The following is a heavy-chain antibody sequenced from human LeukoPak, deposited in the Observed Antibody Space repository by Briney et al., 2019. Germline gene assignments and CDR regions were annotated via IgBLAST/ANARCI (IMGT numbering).Heavy chain of an antibody. CDR3: ARRGGSDAFDI. J-gene: IGHJ3*02. Sequence: SETLSLTCTVSGGSISSYYWSWSRQPPGKGLEGIGYIYYSGSTNYNPSLKGRVTISVDTSKNQFSLKLSSVTAADTAVYYCARRGGSDAFDIWGQGTMVTVSS. CDR2: IYYSGST. D-gene: IGHD3-16*01. V-gene: IGHV4-59*08. CDR1: GGSISSYY.